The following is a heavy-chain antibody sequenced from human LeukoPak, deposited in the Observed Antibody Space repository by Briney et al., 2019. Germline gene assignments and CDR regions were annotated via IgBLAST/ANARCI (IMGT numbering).Heavy chain of an antibody. CDR1: GFTLSSYG. V-gene: IGHV3-30*02. D-gene: IGHD2-2*01. CDR3: AKESAAITGGIDY. J-gene: IGHJ4*02. Sequence: GGSLRLSCAASGFTLSSYGMHWVRQAPGKGLEWVAFLRFDATNKFYADSVKDRFTIYRDNSKNTFYLQISSLRVEDTAVYYCAKESAAITGGIDYWGQGTLVTVSS. CDR2: LRFDATNK.